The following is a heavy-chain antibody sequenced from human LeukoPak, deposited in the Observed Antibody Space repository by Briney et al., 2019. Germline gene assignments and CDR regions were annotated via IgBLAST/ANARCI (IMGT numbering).Heavy chain of an antibody. CDR3: AIGYCSSTSCWRYYYYYGMDV. CDR2: INHSGST. D-gene: IGHD2-2*03. J-gene: IGHJ6*02. V-gene: IGHV4-34*01. CDR1: GGSFSGYY. Sequence: SETLSLTCAVYGGSFSGYYWSWIRQPPGKGLEWIGEINHSGSTNYNPSLKSRVTISVDTSKNQFSLKLSSVTAADTAVYYCAIGYCSSTSCWRYYYYYGMDVWGQGTTVTVSS.